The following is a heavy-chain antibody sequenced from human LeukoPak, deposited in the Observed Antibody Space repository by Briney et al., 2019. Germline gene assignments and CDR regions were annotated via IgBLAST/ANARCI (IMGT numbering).Heavy chain of an antibody. V-gene: IGHV3-7*01. J-gene: IGHJ4*02. CDR3: ARDGHATVAVNFDY. D-gene: IGHD6-19*01. CDR1: GFTFSRYS. CDR2: IKQDGSDK. Sequence: PGGSLRLSCAASGFTFSRYSMNWVRQAPGKGLEWVANIKQDGSDKYYVDSVKGRFTISRDNAKNSLFLQMNSLRAEDTAVYYCARDGHATVAVNFDYWGQGTLVTVSS.